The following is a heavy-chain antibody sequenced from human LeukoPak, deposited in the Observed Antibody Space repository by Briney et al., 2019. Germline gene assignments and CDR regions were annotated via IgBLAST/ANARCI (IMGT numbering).Heavy chain of an antibody. D-gene: IGHD2-2*01. V-gene: IGHV1-18*01. CDR3: ARVPPLFDIVVVPAAPDY. Sequence: GASVKVSCKASGYTFTSFGITWVRQAPGQGLEWMGWISGYNGELHYGQKVQGRLRMTTDTSTRTAYMELRSLRSDDTAVYHCARVPPLFDIVVVPAAPDYWGQGTLVTVSS. CDR2: ISGYNGEL. CDR1: GYTFTSFG. J-gene: IGHJ4*02.